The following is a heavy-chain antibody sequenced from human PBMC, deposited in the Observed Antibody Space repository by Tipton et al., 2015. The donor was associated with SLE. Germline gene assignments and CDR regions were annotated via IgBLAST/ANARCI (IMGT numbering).Heavy chain of an antibody. CDR2: INHSGST. D-gene: IGHD6-6*01. CDR3: ATSNLGSSFDY. Sequence: TLSLTCAVYGGSFSGYYWSWIRQPPGKGLEWIGEINHSGSTNYNPSLKSRVTISVDTSKNQFSLKLSSVTAADTAVYFCATSNLGSSFDYWGQGTLVTVSS. J-gene: IGHJ4*02. V-gene: IGHV4-34*01. CDR1: GGSFSGYY.